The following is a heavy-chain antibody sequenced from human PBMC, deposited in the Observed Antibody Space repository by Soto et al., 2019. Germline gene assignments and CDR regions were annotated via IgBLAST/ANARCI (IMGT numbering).Heavy chain of an antibody. V-gene: IGHV3-48*02. D-gene: IGHD1-1*01. J-gene: IGHJ5*02. Sequence: EGSLRLSCVASGFTFSSYDMHWVRQAPGKGLECVSYISSSSSTTYYADSVKGRFTISRDNAKNTLYLQMNSLRDEDTAVYYCAREWNPLNWFDPWGQGTLVTVSS. CDR2: ISSSSSTT. CDR1: GFTFSSYD. CDR3: AREWNPLNWFDP.